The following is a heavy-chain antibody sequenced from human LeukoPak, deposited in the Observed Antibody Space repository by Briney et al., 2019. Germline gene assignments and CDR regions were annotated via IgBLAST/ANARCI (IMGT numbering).Heavy chain of an antibody. CDR1: GFTFSRYA. V-gene: IGHV3-64*01. CDR3: ARGGVVVVPATLDY. Sequence: GGSLRLSCAASGFTFSRYAMHWVRQAPGKGLEYVSAINSNGGSTYYGNSVKGRFTISRDNSKNTLFLQMGSLRAEDMAVYYCARGGVVVVPATLDYWGQGALVTVSS. CDR2: INSNGGST. J-gene: IGHJ4*02. D-gene: IGHD2-15*01.